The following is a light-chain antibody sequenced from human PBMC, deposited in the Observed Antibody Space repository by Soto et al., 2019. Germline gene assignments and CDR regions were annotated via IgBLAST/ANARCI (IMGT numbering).Light chain of an antibody. CDR2: WAS. Sequence: DIVMTPSPDSLAVFLGERGPLNCKFSQNGLFSSVNNNYLACYPQKPGQPPKVLIYWASIRESGVPDRFSGSGSATDFSLTISSLQPEYVAVYYCQQYYSTPLTVGSGTKLDI. CDR3: QQYYSTPLT. CDR1: QNGLFSSVNNNY. J-gene: IGKJ3*01. V-gene: IGKV4-1*01.